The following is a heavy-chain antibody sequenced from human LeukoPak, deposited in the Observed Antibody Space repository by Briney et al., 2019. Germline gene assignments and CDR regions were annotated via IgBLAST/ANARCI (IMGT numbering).Heavy chain of an antibody. CDR2: INHSGST. Sequence: SETLSLTCAVYGGSFSGYYWSWIRQPPGKGLEWIGEINHSGSTNYNPSLTSRVTISVDTSKNQFSLKLSSVTAADTAVYYWARGVVPAAHDYWGQGTLVTVSS. J-gene: IGHJ4*02. V-gene: IGHV4-34*01. CDR3: ARGVVPAAHDY. CDR1: GGSFSGYY. D-gene: IGHD2-2*01.